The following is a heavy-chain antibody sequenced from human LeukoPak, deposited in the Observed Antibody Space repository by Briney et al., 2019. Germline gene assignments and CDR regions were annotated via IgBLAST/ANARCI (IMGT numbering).Heavy chain of an antibody. CDR1: GYTFTGYY. CDR2: INPNSGGT. Sequence: ASVKVSCKASGYTFTGYYMHWVRQAPGQGLEWMGWINPNSGGTNYAQEFQGRVTMTRDTSISTAYMELSRLRSDDTAVYYCARDREGYDILTGPGAAFDIWGQGTMVTVSS. D-gene: IGHD3-9*01. CDR3: ARDREGYDILTGPGAAFDI. J-gene: IGHJ3*02. V-gene: IGHV1-2*02.